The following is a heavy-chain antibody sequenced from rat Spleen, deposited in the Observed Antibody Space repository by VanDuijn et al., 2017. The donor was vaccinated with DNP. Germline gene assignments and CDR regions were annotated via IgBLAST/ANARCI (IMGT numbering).Heavy chain of an antibody. V-gene: IGHV3-1*01. CDR1: DYSIPSVY. J-gene: IGHJ2*01. CDR2: ISYSGTT. CDR3: AKDAFDY. Sequence: EVQLQESGPGLVKPSQSLSLTCSVTDYSIPSVYRWNWIRKFPGNKMEWVGHISYSGTTTYNPSLKSRITITRDTSKNQFFLHLNSVTTEDTATYYCAKDAFDYWGQGVMVTVSS.